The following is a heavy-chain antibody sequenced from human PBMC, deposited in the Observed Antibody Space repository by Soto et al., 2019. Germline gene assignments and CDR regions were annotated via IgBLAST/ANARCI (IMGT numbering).Heavy chain of an antibody. Sequence: VKVSCKASGYTFTSYAISWVRQAPGQGLEWMGRISTYNGNTNYAQKLQGRVTLTTDTSTSTAYMELRSLRSDDTAVYYCARDAGTDWFDPWGQGTLVTVS. CDR1: GYTFTSYA. CDR3: ARDAGTDWFDP. V-gene: IGHV1-18*01. CDR2: ISTYNGNT. J-gene: IGHJ5*02. D-gene: IGHD6-13*01.